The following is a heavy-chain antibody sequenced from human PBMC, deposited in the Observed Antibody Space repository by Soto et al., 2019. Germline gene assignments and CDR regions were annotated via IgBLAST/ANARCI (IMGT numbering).Heavy chain of an antibody. Sequence: TGGSLSLSCAASGFTVSSNYMSWVRQAPGKGLEWVSVIYSGGSTYYADSVKGRFTISRDNSKNTLYLQMNSLRAEDTAVYYCARYLYYYDSSGSEAFDIWGQGTMVTVSS. V-gene: IGHV3-53*01. CDR1: GFTVSSNY. J-gene: IGHJ3*02. CDR2: IYSGGST. D-gene: IGHD3-22*01. CDR3: ARYLYYYDSSGSEAFDI.